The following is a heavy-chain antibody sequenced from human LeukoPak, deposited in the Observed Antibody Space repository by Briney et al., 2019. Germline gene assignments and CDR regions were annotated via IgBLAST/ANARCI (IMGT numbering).Heavy chain of an antibody. J-gene: IGHJ4*02. CDR1: GGSISSYY. CDR2: IYYSGST. CDR3: ARVFGGSSSNFDY. V-gene: IGHV4-59*08. Sequence: SSETLSLTCTVSGGSISSYYWSWIRQPPGKGLEWIGYIYYSGSTNYNPSLKSRVTISVDTSKNQFSLKLSSVTAADTAVYYCARVFGGSSSNFDYWGQGTLVTVSS. D-gene: IGHD6-6*01.